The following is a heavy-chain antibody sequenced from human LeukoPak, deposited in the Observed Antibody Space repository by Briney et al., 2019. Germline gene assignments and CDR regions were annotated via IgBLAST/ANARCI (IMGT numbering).Heavy chain of an antibody. Sequence: SETLSLTCTVSGGSISSSSYYWGWIRQPPGKGLEWIGSIYYSGSTYYKPSLKSRVTISVDTSKNQFSLKLSSVTAADTAVYYCARASYGSGRYGMDVWGQGTTVTVSS. CDR3: ARASYGSGRYGMDV. D-gene: IGHD3-10*01. J-gene: IGHJ6*02. CDR1: GGSISSSSYY. CDR2: IYYSGST. V-gene: IGHV4-39*07.